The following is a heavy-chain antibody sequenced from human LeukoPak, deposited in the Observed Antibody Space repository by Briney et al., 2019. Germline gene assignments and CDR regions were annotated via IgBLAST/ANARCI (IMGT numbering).Heavy chain of an antibody. V-gene: IGHV3-7*01. D-gene: IGHD1/OR15-1a*01. CDR1: GFTFSGSW. CDR3: TKNTHDY. CDR2: IKGDGSGK. Sequence: PGESLTLSCAASGFTFSGSWMSRVRQAPGKGLEWVATIKGDGSGKFYVDSVKGRFAISRDDAKSSLFLQMDSLRSEDTAVYYCTKNTHDYWGQGTLVTVSS. J-gene: IGHJ4*02.